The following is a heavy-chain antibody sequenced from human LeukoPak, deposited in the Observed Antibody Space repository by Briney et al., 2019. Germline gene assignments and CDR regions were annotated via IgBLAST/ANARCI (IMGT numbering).Heavy chain of an antibody. D-gene: IGHD3-22*01. V-gene: IGHV1-2*02. J-gene: IGHJ5*02. CDR3: ARMHYYDSSGDNWFDP. CDR2: INPNSGGT. CDR1: GYTFTGYY. Sequence: APVKVSCKASGYTFTGYYMHWVRQAPGQGLEWMGWINPNSGGTNYAQKFQGRVTMTRNTSISTAYMELSSLRSEDTAVYYCARMHYYDSSGDNWFDPWGQGTLVTVSS.